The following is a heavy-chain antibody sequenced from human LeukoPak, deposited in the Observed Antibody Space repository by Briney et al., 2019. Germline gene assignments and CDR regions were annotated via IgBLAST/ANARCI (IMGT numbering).Heavy chain of an antibody. CDR3: AKELNLLLWFGELQFDY. V-gene: IGHV3-30*18. CDR2: ISYEGSNK. J-gene: IGHJ4*02. D-gene: IGHD3-10*01. Sequence: GGSLRLSCAASGFTFSSYGMHWVRQAPGKGLEWVAVISYEGSNKYYADSVKGRFTISRDNSKNTLYLQMNSLRAEDTAVYYCAKELNLLLWFGELQFDYWGQGTLVTVSS. CDR1: GFTFSSYG.